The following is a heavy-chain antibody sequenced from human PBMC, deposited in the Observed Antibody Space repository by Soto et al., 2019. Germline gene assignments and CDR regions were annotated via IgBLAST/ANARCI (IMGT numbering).Heavy chain of an antibody. J-gene: IGHJ4*02. CDR3: ARDAAAGLNDY. Sequence: QVQLVQSGAEVKKPGASVKVSCKASGYTFTSYGISWVRQTPGQGLEWMGWISAYNGNTKYAQKFQGRVTMTTDTSTSTAYMEVRSLRSDATAVYYCARDAAAGLNDYWGQGTLVTVAS. D-gene: IGHD6-13*01. V-gene: IGHV1-18*01. CDR2: ISAYNGNT. CDR1: GYTFTSYG.